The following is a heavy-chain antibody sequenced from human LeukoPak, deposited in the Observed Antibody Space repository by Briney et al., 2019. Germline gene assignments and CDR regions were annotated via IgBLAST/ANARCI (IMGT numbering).Heavy chain of an antibody. CDR1: GFTLSSYW. CDR3: ARGWVPSDITLK. V-gene: IGHV3-74*01. D-gene: IGHD3-22*01. Sequence: GGSLRLSCAASGFTLSSYWVYWVRQAPGKGLVWVSRIDSDGSNTSYADSVKGRFTISSDNAKNTLYLQMNSLRAEDTAVYYCARGWVPSDITLKWGQGTMVTVSS. CDR2: IDSDGSNT. J-gene: IGHJ3*01.